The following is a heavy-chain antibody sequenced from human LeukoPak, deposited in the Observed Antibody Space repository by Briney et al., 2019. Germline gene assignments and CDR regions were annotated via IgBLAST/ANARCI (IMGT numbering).Heavy chain of an antibody. Sequence: PGGSLRLSCAASGFTFSSYAMSWVRQAPGKGLEWVSAISGSGGSTYYADSVKGRFTISRDNSKNTLYLQMNSLRAEDTAVYYCAKDPRGYYYDSSGYLFDYWGQGTLVTVSS. V-gene: IGHV3-23*01. CDR1: GFTFSSYA. D-gene: IGHD3-22*01. J-gene: IGHJ4*02. CDR3: AKDPRGYYYDSSGYLFDY. CDR2: ISGSGGST.